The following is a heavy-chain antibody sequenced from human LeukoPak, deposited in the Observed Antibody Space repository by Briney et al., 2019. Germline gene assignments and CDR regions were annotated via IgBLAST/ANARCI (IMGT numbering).Heavy chain of an antibody. J-gene: IGHJ4*02. CDR2: IYSGGST. D-gene: IGHD3-10*01. Sequence: GGSLRLSCAASGFTVRNNYMSWVRQAPGKGREWVLVIYSGGSTYYADSVKGRFTISRDNSKNTLYLQMNSLRAEDTAVYFCATGERMVRGDGVDYWGQGTLVTVSS. CDR1: GFTVRNNY. CDR3: ATGERMVRGDGVDY. V-gene: IGHV3-66*01.